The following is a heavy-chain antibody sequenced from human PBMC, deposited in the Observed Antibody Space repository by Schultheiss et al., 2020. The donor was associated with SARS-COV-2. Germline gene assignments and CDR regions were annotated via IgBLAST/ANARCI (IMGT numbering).Heavy chain of an antibody. Sequence: GGSLRLSCAASGFTVSSNYMSWVRQAPGKGLEWVANIKQDGSEKYYVDSVKGRFTISRDNSKNTLYLQMNSLRAEDTAVYYCARSRPSYGMDVWGQGTTVTVSS. CDR2: IKQDGSEK. CDR1: GFTVSSNY. J-gene: IGHJ6*02. CDR3: ARSRPSYGMDV. V-gene: IGHV3-7*03. D-gene: IGHD6-6*01.